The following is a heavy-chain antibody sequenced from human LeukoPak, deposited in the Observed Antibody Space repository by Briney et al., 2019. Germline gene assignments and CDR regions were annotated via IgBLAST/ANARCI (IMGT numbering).Heavy chain of an antibody. J-gene: IGHJ4*02. CDR2: INSDGSTT. CDR3: ARWGPSVGAGDY. Sequence: PGGSLRLSCAASGFTFSSYWMHWVRQAPGKGLVWVSRINSDGSTTNYADSVKGRFTISRDNAKSTLYLQMNSLRAEDTAVYYCARWGPSVGAGDYWGQGTLVTVSS. CDR1: GFTFSSYW. V-gene: IGHV3-74*01. D-gene: IGHD4-23*01.